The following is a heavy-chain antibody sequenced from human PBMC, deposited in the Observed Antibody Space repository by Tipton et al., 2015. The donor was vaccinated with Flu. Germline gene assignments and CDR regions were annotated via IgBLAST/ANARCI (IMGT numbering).Heavy chain of an antibody. CDR1: GGSISSYY. CDR2: IYTSGST. J-gene: IGHJ5*02. D-gene: IGHD2-21*01. CDR3: ARERPEGEKHIHNWFDP. Sequence: TLSLTCTVSGGSISSYYWSWIRQPAGKGLEWIGRIYTSGSTNYNPSLKSRVTMSVDTSKNQFSLKLSSVTAADTAVYYCARERPEGEKHIHNWFDPWGRGTLVTVSS. V-gene: IGHV4-4*07.